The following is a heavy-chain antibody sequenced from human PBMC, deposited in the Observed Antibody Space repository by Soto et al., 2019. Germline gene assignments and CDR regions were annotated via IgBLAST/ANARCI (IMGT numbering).Heavy chain of an antibody. CDR1: GYSFTSYW. CDR2: IYPGDSDT. Sequence: GESLKISCKGSGYSFTSYWIGWVRQMPGKGLEWMGIIYPGDSDTRYSSSFQGQVTISADKSISTAYLQWSSLKASDTAMYYCARLVCSSTSCYTRGHYYYYYGMDVWGQGTTVTVSS. V-gene: IGHV5-51*01. D-gene: IGHD2-2*02. CDR3: ARLVCSSTSCYTRGHYYYYYGMDV. J-gene: IGHJ6*02.